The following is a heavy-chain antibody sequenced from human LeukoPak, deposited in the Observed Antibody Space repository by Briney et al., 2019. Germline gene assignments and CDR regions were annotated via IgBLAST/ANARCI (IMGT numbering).Heavy chain of an antibody. CDR1: GFTFSTYA. Sequence: GGSLRLSCAASGFTFSTYAMNWVRQAPGKGLEWVSAISGSGGSTNYADSVKGRFTISRDNSKSTVYLQMNSLRADDTAVYYCTKGNDFWNVYYDYWGQGTLVTVSS. CDR3: TKGNDFWNVYYDY. D-gene: IGHD3-3*01. J-gene: IGHJ4*02. V-gene: IGHV3-23*01. CDR2: ISGSGGST.